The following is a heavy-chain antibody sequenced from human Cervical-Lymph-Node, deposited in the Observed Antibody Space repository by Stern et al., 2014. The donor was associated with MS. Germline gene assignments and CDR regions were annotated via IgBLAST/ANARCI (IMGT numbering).Heavy chain of an antibody. Sequence: MQLVESGAEVKRPGSSVKVSCKASGGIFTDLAISWVRQAPRQGLEWMGGIIPVFGTANYAPKFQGRVTFTADESTSTVYMELSRLRSDDTAVYYCARDSDLGNGGYGMDVWGQGTTVTVSS. CDR2: IIPVFGTA. J-gene: IGHJ6*02. CDR1: GGIFTDLA. D-gene: IGHD2-8*01. CDR3: ARDSDLGNGGYGMDV. V-gene: IGHV1-69*01.